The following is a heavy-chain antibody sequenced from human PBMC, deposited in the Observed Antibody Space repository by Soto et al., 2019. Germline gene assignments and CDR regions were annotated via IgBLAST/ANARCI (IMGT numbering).Heavy chain of an antibody. Sequence: SETLSFTCTVSGGSISSYYWSWIRQPPGKGLEWIGYIYYSGSTNYNPSLKSRVTISVDTSKNQFSLKLSSVTAADTAVYYCASYLPLYGDYGYFQHWGQGTLVTVSS. J-gene: IGHJ1*01. CDR1: GGSISSYY. V-gene: IGHV4-59*01. D-gene: IGHD4-17*01. CDR3: ASYLPLYGDYGYFQH. CDR2: IYYSGST.